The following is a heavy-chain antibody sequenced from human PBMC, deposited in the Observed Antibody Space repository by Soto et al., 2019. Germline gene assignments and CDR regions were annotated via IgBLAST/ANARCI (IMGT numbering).Heavy chain of an antibody. D-gene: IGHD3-10*01. CDR1: GGSFSGYY. J-gene: IGHJ5*02. CDR3: ARAPGTYYYGSGSYYLGDNWFDP. CDR2: INHSGST. V-gene: IGHV4-34*01. Sequence: SQTLSLTCAVYGGSFSGYYWSWIRQPPGKGLEWIGEINHSGSTNYNPSLKSRVTISVDTSKNQFSLKLSSVTAAETAVYYCARAPGTYYYGSGSYYLGDNWFDPWGQGTLVTVSS.